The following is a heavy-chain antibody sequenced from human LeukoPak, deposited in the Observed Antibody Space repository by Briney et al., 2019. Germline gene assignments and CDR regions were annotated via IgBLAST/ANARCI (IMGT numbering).Heavy chain of an antibody. CDR2: IERSERP. V-gene: IGHV4-4*07. D-gene: IGHD1-14*01. Sequence: PSQTLSLTCTVSGVSISSYYWSWIRQPAGKGLEWRGRIERSERPNNNASLKSRVTRSLDTSKTEITPMLRCVNTADTAVYQCARMDNQGFYGMDVRGQGATVTVSS. CDR1: GVSISSYY. CDR3: ARMDNQGFYGMDV. J-gene: IGHJ6*01.